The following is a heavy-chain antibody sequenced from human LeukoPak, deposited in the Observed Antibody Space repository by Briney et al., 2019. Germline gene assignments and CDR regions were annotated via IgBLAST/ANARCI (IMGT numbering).Heavy chain of an antibody. J-gene: IGHJ4*02. CDR1: GFTFSSYA. Sequence: PGGSLRLSCAASGFTFSSYAMTWVRQAPGKGLEWVSYISSSSSSIYYADSVKGRFTISRDNAKNPLFLQMNSLRDEDTAVYYCARDRGYFVHWGQGTLVTVSS. V-gene: IGHV3-48*02. CDR2: ISSSSSSI. CDR3: ARDRGYFVH.